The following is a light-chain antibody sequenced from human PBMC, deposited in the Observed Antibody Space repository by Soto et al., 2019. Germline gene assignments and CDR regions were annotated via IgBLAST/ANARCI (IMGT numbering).Light chain of an antibody. J-gene: IGLJ1*01. CDR3: SSYASRNTYV. CDR2: EVS. CDR1: SSDIGAYQY. Sequence: PASVCGSPGQSITTSCTQTSSDIGAYQYVSWYQQPPGKAPKLLIYEVSYRPSGVSNRVSGSKSGNTASLTISGLQADDEADYYCSSYASRNTYVFGTGTKVTAL. V-gene: IGLV2-14*01.